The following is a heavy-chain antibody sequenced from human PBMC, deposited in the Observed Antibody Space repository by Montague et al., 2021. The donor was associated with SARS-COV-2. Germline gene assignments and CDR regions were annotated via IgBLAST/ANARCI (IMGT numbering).Heavy chain of an antibody. V-gene: IGHV4-39*02. CDR3: ARGRQHFNMIVVVMTGGEYYFDY. CDR1: GGSISSGSYF. Sequence: SETLSLTCTVSGGSISSGSYFWTWIRQPPGKGLEWIGEINHRGTSNYNPSLKSRVSISVDTSKNQFSLYLGSVTAADTAVYYCARGRQHFNMIVVVMTGGEYYFDYWGQGTLVTVSS. CDR2: INHRGTS. D-gene: IGHD3-22*01. J-gene: IGHJ4*02.